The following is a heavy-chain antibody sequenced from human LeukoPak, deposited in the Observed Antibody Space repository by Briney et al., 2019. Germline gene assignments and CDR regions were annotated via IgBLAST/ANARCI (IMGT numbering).Heavy chain of an antibody. CDR3: AKPTYYYDSSDY. CDR2: ISWNSGSV. CDR1: GFTFGDYA. D-gene: IGHD3-22*01. J-gene: IGHJ4*02. V-gene: IGHV3-9*01. Sequence: GGSLRLSCTASGFTFGDYAMHWVRQIPGKGLKWVSSISWNSGSVSYADSVKGRFTISRDNAKNSLYLQMNSLRAEDTAVYYCAKPTYYYDSSDYWGQGTLVTVSS.